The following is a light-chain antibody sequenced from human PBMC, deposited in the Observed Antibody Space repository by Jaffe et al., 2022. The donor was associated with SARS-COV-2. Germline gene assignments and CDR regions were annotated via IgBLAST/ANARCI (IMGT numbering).Light chain of an antibody. J-gene: IGKJ5*01. Sequence: DIQMTQSPSSLSASVGDRVTITCRASQGISNYLAWYQQKPGKVPKLLIYAASTLQSGVPSRFSGSGSGTDFTLTISSLQPEDVATYYCQKYNSAPPPLFGQGTRLEIK. V-gene: IGKV1-27*01. CDR2: AAS. CDR1: QGISNY. CDR3: QKYNSAPPPL.